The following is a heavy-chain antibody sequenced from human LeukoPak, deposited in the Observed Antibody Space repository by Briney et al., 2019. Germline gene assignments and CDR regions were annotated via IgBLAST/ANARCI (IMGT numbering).Heavy chain of an antibody. Sequence: GGSLRLSCAASGFTFSSYSMNWVRQAPGKGLEWVSSISSSSSYIYYADSVKGRFTISRDNAKNSLYPQMNSLRAEDTAVYYCARDRGDYGDYIGLFDYWGQGTLVTVSS. CDR3: ARDRGDYGDYIGLFDY. CDR1: GFTFSSYS. CDR2: ISSSSSYI. D-gene: IGHD4-17*01. J-gene: IGHJ4*02. V-gene: IGHV3-21*01.